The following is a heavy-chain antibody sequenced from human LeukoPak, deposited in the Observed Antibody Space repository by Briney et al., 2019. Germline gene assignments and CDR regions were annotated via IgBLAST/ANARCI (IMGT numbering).Heavy chain of an antibody. V-gene: IGHV3-23*01. CDR2: ISGGGGRT. CDR1: GFTFNSYA. CDR3: AKFRGSERTAIDS. J-gene: IGHJ4*02. D-gene: IGHD1-1*01. Sequence: GESLRLSCAASGFTFNSYAMSWVRQAPGKGLEWVSTISGGGGRTWYADSVKGRFTISRDSSKNTVDVQLNSLRAEDTAVYYCAKFRGSERTAIDSWGQGTLVTVSS.